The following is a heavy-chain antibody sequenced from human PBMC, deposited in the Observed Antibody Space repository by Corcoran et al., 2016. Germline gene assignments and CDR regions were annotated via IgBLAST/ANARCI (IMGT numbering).Heavy chain of an antibody. J-gene: IGHJ3*02. CDR2: INSDGSST. V-gene: IGHV3-74*01. CDR3: AREGAGLAQLGAFDI. CDR1: GFTFSSYW. D-gene: IGHD6-19*01. Sequence: EVQLVESGGGLVQPGGSLRLSCAASGFTFSSYWMHWVRQAPGKGLVWVSRINSDGSSTSYADSVKGRFTISRDNAKNTLYLQMNSRRAEDTAVYYCAREGAGLAQLGAFDIWGQGTMVTVSS.